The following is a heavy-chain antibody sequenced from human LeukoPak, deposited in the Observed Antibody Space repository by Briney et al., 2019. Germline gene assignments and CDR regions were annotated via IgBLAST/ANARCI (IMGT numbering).Heavy chain of an antibody. CDR2: MSNDGTNK. CDR3: ARDSTASGFCGGDRCYREDG. CDR1: GFSLSYYA. J-gene: IGHJ4*02. D-gene: IGHD2-15*01. Sequence: PGGSLRLSCAASGFSLSYYAMHWVRQAPGKGPEWVAVMSNDGTNKYYADSVKGRFTISRDNSKNTLYLQMNSLRPEDTAVYYCARDSTASGFCGGDRCYREDGWGQGTLVTVSS. V-gene: IGHV3-30-3*01.